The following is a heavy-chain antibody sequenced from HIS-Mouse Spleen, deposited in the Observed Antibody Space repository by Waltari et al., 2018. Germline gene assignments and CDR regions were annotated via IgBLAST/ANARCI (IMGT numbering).Heavy chain of an antibody. J-gene: IGHJ2*01. D-gene: IGHD6-13*01. V-gene: IGHV4-39*07. CDR3: AREIPYSSSWYDWYFDL. CDR1: GGSIRSSSYY. CDR2: IYYSGST. Sequence: QLQLQESGPGLVKPSDTLSLPCTVPGGSIRSSSYYWGWIRQPPGKGLEWIGSIYYSGSTYYNPSLKSRVTISVDTSKNQFSLKLSSVTAADTAVYYCAREIPYSSSWYDWYFDLWGRGTLVTVSS.